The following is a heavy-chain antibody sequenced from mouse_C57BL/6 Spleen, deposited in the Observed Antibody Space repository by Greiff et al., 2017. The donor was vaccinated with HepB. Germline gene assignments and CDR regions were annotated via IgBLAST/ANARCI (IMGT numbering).Heavy chain of an antibody. J-gene: IGHJ4*01. V-gene: IGHV1-53*01. Sequence: QVQLQQPGTELVKPGASVKLSCKASGYTFTSYWIHWVKQRPGQGLEWIGNINPSNGGTNYNEKFKSKAKLTVDKSSSTAYMQLSSLTSEDSAVYYCARDLTFYAMDYWGQGTSVTVSS. CDR3: ARDLTFYAMDY. CDR1: GYTFTSYW. D-gene: IGHD1-1*01. CDR2: INPSNGGT.